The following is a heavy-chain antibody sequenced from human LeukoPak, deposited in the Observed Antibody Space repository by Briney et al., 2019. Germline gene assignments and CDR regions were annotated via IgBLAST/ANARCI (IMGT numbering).Heavy chain of an antibody. V-gene: IGHV3-15*07. CDR1: GFTFSNAW. Sequence: GGSLRLSCAASGFTFSNAWMNWVRQAPGKGLEWVGRIKSKTDGGTTDYAAPVKGRFTISRDDSKNTLYLQMNSLKTEDTAAYYCTTEAYWGGYYFDYWGQGTLVTVSS. J-gene: IGHJ4*02. CDR2: IKSKTDGGTT. CDR3: TTEAYWGGYYFDY. D-gene: IGHD3-16*01.